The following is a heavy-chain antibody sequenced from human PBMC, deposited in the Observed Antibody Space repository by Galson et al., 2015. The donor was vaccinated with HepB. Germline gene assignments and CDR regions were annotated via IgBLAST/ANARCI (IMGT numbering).Heavy chain of an antibody. CDR3: ARHYCGGGSCYIDY. CDR2: IYSGGSI. CDR1: GFTVSSNY. J-gene: IGHJ4*02. D-gene: IGHD2-15*01. Sequence: SLRLSCAASGFTVSSNYMSWVRQAPGKGLEWVSVIYSGGSIYYADSVKGRFTISRHTFKNTLYLQMNSLRAEDTAVYYCARHYCGGGSCYIDYWGQGTLVTVSS. V-gene: IGHV3-53*04.